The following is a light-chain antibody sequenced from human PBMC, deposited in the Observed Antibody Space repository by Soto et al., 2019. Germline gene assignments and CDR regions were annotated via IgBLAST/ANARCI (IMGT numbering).Light chain of an antibody. CDR1: TSNIGSNI. J-gene: IGLJ3*02. CDR3: VAWDDSLNGWV. Sequence: QSVLTQPPSASGTPGQRVTISCSGSTSNIGSNIVNWYQQLPGTAPKLLIYSSNQRPSGVPDRFSGSKSGTLASLAISGLQSEDEADYYCVAWDDSLNGWVFGGGTKLTVL. CDR2: SSN. V-gene: IGLV1-44*01.